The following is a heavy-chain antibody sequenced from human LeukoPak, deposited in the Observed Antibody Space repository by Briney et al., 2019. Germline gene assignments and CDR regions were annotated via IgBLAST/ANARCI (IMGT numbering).Heavy chain of an antibody. J-gene: IGHJ5*02. CDR1: GYSFTSYW. Sequence: GASLKISCKGSGYSFTSYWIGWVRQMPGKGLEWMGIIYPGDSDTRYSPSFQGQVTISADKSISTACLQWSSLKASDTAMYYCAVTNYDFWSGPENWFDPWGQGTLVTVSS. CDR2: IYPGDSDT. D-gene: IGHD3-3*01. CDR3: AVTNYDFWSGPENWFDP. V-gene: IGHV5-51*01.